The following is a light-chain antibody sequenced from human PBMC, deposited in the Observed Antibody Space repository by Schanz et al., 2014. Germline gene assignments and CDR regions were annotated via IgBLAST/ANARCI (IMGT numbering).Light chain of an antibody. J-gene: IGLJ3*02. CDR2: DTT. CDR1: TGGVTSGHY. V-gene: IGLV7-46*01. Sequence: QAVVTQEPSLTVSPGGTVTLTCGSSTGGVTSGHYPYWFQQKPGQAPRTLIYDTTNKHSWTPARFSGSLLGDKAALTLSGAQPEDEAEYYCMLSYNSARSRVFGGGTKVTVL. CDR3: MLSYNSARSRV.